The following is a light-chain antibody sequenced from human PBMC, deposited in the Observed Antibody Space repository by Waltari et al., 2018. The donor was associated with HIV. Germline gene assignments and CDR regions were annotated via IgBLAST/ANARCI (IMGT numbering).Light chain of an antibody. CDR1: SSNIGSKY. J-gene: IGLJ3*02. CDR2: RNN. V-gene: IGLV1-47*01. Sequence: QSVLTQPPSASGTPGQGVTISCSGSSSNIGSKYVYWFQQLPGTAPNLLMYRNNQRPSGVPDRVSGSKSGTSASLAISGLRAEDEADYYCAAWDDSLSAVVFGGGTKLTVL. CDR3: AAWDDSLSAVV.